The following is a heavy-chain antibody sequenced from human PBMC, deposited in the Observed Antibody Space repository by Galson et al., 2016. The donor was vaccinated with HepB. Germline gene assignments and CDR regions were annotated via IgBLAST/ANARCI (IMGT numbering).Heavy chain of an antibody. Sequence: ETLSLTCTVSGGSISSSGYYWGWIRQPPGKGLEWIGYVYYSGSTKYNPSLKIQVTISVDTSKTQFSLELSSVTAADTAVYDCVKEENNSSFYYWGQGILVTVSS. D-gene: IGHD1/OR15-1a*01. CDR3: VKEENNSSFYY. CDR1: GGSISSSGYY. J-gene: IGHJ4*02. CDR2: VYYSGST. V-gene: IGHV4-61*08.